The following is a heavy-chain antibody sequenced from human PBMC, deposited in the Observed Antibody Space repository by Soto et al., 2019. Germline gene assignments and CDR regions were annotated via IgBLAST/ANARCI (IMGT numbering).Heavy chain of an antibody. CDR2: ICYDGSDK. CDR3: ARDPRGIAGTDAFDI. D-gene: IGHD3-10*01. V-gene: IGHV3-33*01. CDR1: GFSFRSFG. Sequence: PGGSLRLSCAASGFSFRSFGMHWVRQAPGKGPEWVAVICYDGSDKYYADSVKGRFTISRDNSKNTLFLQINSLRAEDTALYYCARDPRGIAGTDAFDIWGQGTMVTVSS. J-gene: IGHJ3*02.